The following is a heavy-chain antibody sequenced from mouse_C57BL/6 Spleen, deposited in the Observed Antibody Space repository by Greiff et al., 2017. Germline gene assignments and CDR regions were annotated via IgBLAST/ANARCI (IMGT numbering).Heavy chain of an antibody. CDR1: GFTFTDYY. J-gene: IGHJ4*01. CDR2: IRNKANGYTT. Sequence: EVKLVESGGGLVQPGGSLSLSCAASGFTFTDYYMSWVRQPPGKALEWLGFIRNKANGYTTEYSASVKGRFTISRDNSQSILYLQMNALRAEDSATYYCARSPVITKDLGYAMDYWGQGTSVTVSS. CDR3: ARSPVITKDLGYAMDY. D-gene: IGHD1-1*01. V-gene: IGHV7-3*01.